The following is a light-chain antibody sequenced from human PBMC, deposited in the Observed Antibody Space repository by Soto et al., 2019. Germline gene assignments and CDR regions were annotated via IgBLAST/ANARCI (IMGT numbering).Light chain of an antibody. V-gene: IGKV3-20*01. Sequence: EIVLTQSPGTLSLSPGERATLSCRASQSVNSNYLAWYQQKPGQAPRLLIYGASSRATGIPARFSGSGSGTDFILTISRLEPEDFAVYFCQQYGNSPVAFGQGTKVEIK. CDR3: QQYGNSPVA. CDR2: GAS. J-gene: IGKJ1*01. CDR1: QSVNSNY.